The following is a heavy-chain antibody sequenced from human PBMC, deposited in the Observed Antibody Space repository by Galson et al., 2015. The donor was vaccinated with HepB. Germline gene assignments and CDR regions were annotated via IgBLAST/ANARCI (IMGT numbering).Heavy chain of an antibody. CDR3: ARGYYYDSSGYPRGYYFDY. CDR2: IYYSGST. Sequence: ETLSLTCTVSGGSISSYYWSWIRQPPGKGLEWIGYIYYSGSTNYNPSLKSRVTISVDTSKNQFSLKLSSVTAADTTVYYCARGYYYDSSGYPRGYYFDYWGQGTLVTVSS. J-gene: IGHJ4*02. D-gene: IGHD3-22*01. V-gene: IGHV4-59*01. CDR1: GGSISSYY.